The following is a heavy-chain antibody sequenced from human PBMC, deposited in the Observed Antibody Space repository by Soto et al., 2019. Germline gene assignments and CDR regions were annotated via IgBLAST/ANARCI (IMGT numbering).Heavy chain of an antibody. V-gene: IGHV1-18*01. CDR3: AREAEVFGVVITYWFDP. CDR1: GYTFTSYG. J-gene: IGHJ5*02. Sequence: GASVKVSCKASGYTFTSYGISWVRQAPGQGLEWMGWISAYKGNTNYAQKLQGRVTMTTDTSTSTAYMELRSLRSDDTAVYYCAREAEVFGVVITYWFDPWGQGTLVTVS. CDR2: ISAYKGNT. D-gene: IGHD3-3*01.